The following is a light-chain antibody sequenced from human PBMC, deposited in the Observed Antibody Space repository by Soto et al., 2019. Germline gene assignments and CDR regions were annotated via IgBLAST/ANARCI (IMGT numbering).Light chain of an antibody. Sequence: DIQMTQSPCTLSASVGDRVTITCRASQSVSTWLAWYQQKPGKAPQVLISMASTLESGVPSRFSGSGSGTEFTLTISSLQPDDFATYYCQQYNSHSPWTFGQGTKVEIK. CDR1: QSVSTW. CDR3: QQYNSHSPWT. J-gene: IGKJ1*01. CDR2: MAS. V-gene: IGKV1-5*03.